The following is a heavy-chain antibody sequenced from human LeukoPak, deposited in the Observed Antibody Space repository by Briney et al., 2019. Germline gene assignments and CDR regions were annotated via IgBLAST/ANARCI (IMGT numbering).Heavy chain of an antibody. J-gene: IGHJ5*02. CDR1: EFTFSTYW. D-gene: IGHD2-2*01. CDR3: VRGASITLYNWFDP. Sequence: PGGSLRLSCSASEFTFSTYWMHWVRQAPGKGLVWVSRINSDGSITDYADPVKGRFTISRDNAKSTLYLQMNSLTGEDTAVYYCVRGASITLYNWFDPWGQGTLVTVSS. CDR2: INSDGSIT. V-gene: IGHV3-74*01.